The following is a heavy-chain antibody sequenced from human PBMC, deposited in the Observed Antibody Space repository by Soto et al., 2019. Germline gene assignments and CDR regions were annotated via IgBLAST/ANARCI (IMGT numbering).Heavy chain of an antibody. CDR1: VFSIISYY. D-gene: IGHD2-21*02. Sequence: PSSTXSLTGTVAVFSIISYYFSWIRHPPGKGLEWIGYIYYSGSTNYNPSLKSRVTISVDTSKNQFSLKLSSVTAADTAVYYCARDCVTSGGDCYWGDFDIWGQGTMV. J-gene: IGHJ3*02. V-gene: IGHV4-59*01. CDR3: ARDCVTSGGDCYWGDFDI. CDR2: IYYSGST.